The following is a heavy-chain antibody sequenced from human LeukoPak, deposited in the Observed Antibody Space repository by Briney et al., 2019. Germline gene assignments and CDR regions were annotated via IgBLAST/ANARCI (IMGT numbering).Heavy chain of an antibody. Sequence: GGSLRLSCAASGFTFDDYAMHWVRQAPGKGLEWVSGISWNSGSIGYADSVKGRFTISRDNAKNSLYLQMNSLRAEDTALYYCAKDLQDTAMATGYFDYWGQGTLVTVSS. J-gene: IGHJ4*02. CDR3: AKDLQDTAMATGYFDY. CDR1: GFTFDDYA. CDR2: ISWNSGSI. V-gene: IGHV3-9*01. D-gene: IGHD5-18*01.